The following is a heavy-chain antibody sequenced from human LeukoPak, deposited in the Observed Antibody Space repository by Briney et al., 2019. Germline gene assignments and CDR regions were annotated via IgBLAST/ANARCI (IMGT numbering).Heavy chain of an antibody. J-gene: IGHJ4*02. CDR1: GFTFSSYA. D-gene: IGHD2-15*01. V-gene: IGHV3-23*01. Sequence: GGSLRLSCAASGFTFSSYAMSWVRQAPGKGLEWVAGISGSGGSTYYADSVQGRFTISRDNSKSTLCLQMNSLRAEDTAVYYCAKQLGYCSDGSCYFPYWGQGTLVTVSS. CDR3: AKQLGYCSDGSCYFPY. CDR2: ISGSGGST.